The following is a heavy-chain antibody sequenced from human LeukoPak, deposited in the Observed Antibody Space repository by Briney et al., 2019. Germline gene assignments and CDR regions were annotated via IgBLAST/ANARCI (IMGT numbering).Heavy chain of an antibody. J-gene: IGHJ4*02. CDR2: IIAVFGTA. D-gene: IGHD6-6*01. CDR1: GGTFSSYA. CDR3: ARGGPFPSSSSSREYYLDY. V-gene: IGHV1-69*01. Sequence: GSSVKVSCKASGGTFSSYAISWVRQAPGQGLEWMGGIIAVFGTANYAQKFQGRVTITADESTSTAYMEVRSLRSDDTAVYYCARGGPFPSSSSSREYYLDYWGQGTLVTVSS.